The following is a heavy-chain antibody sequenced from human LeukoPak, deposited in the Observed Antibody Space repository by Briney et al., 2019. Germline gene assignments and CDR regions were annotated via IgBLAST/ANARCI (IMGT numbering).Heavy chain of an antibody. J-gene: IGHJ5*02. Sequence: SETLSLTCAAYGGSFSGYYWSWIRQPPGKGLEWIGEINHSGSTNYNPSLKSRVTISVDTSKNQFPLKLSSVTAADTAVYYCARGSIAAAGTNWFDPWGQGTLVTVSS. CDR1: GGSFSGYY. D-gene: IGHD6-13*01. CDR2: INHSGST. CDR3: ARGSIAAAGTNWFDP. V-gene: IGHV4-34*01.